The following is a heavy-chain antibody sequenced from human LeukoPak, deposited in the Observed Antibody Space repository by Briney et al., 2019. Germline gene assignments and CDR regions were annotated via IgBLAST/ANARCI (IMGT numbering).Heavy chain of an antibody. V-gene: IGHV1-69*01. CDR1: GGTFSSYA. D-gene: IGHD3-16*02. J-gene: IGHJ6*02. CDR2: IIPIFGTA. CDR3: AKDKGAFGGVIVTYGMDV. Sequence: GSSVKVSCKASGGTFSSYAISWVRQAPGQGLEWMGGIIPIFGTANYAQKFQGRVTITADESTSTAYMELSSLRSEDTAVYYCAKDKGAFGGVIVTYGMDVWGQGTTVTVSS.